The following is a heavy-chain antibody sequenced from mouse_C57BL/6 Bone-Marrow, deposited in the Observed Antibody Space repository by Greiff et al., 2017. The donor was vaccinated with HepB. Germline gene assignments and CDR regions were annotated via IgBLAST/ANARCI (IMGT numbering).Heavy chain of an antibody. Sequence: QVHVKQSGPGLVQPSQSLSITCTVSGFSLTSYGVHWVRQPPGKGLEWLGVIWSGGSTDYNAAFISRLSISKDNSKSQVFFKMNSLQADDTAIYYCASYDGLFYAMDYWGQGTSVTVSS. J-gene: IGHJ4*01. V-gene: IGHV2-4*01. CDR2: IWSGGST. CDR3: ASYDGLFYAMDY. CDR1: GFSLTSYG. D-gene: IGHD2-3*01.